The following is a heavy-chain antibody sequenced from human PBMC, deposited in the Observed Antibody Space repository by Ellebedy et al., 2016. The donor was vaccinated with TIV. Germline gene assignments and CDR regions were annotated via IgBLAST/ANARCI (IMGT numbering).Heavy chain of an antibody. CDR1: GFTIEDYA. V-gene: IGHV3-9*01. J-gene: IGHJ4*02. CDR3: AKDLYASADYYEIDF. CDR2: LTWDGGSI. Sequence: PGGSLRLSCAAYGFTIEDYAMHWVRHTPGKGLEWVTGLTWDGGSIAYGESVRGRFTMSRDKANKSLYLQMNSLTAEDTDRYYCAKDLYASADYYEIDFWGQGTLVTVSS. D-gene: IGHD3-10*01.